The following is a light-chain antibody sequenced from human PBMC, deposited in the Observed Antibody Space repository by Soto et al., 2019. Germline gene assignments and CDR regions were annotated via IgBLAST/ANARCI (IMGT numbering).Light chain of an antibody. CDR2: AAS. V-gene: IGKV1-39*01. CDR3: QQSYSSPIT. CDR1: QGIRND. Sequence: DIQMTQSPSSLPASLGDRVTITCKASQGIRNDLTWYQQLKGKAPKLLIFAASGLQSGVPSRFSGSGYGTDFNLTISSLQTEDFATYYCQQSYSSPITFGQGTRLEIK. J-gene: IGKJ5*01.